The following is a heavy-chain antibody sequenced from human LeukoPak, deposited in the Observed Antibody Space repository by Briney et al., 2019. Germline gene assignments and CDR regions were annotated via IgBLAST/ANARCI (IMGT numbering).Heavy chain of an antibody. V-gene: IGHV3-74*01. CDR2: INSDRSNT. J-gene: IGHJ5*02. CDR1: GFTFSSYW. CDR3: ARPLYSGSYCHWFDP. D-gene: IGHD1-26*01. Sequence: GGSLRLSCAASGFTFSSYWMHWVRQAPGKGLVWVSRINSDRSNTRYADSVKGRFTISRDNAKNTLYLQMNSLRAEDTAVYYCARPLYSGSYCHWFDPWGQGTLVTVSS.